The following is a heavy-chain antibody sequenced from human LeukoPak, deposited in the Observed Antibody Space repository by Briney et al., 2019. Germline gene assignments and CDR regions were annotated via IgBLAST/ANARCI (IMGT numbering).Heavy chain of an antibody. CDR1: GCTFSSYA. J-gene: IGHJ4*02. D-gene: IGHD1-1*01. Sequence: SVKVSCKASGCTFSSYAISCVRQAPGQGLEWMGRIIPILGIANYAQKIKGTVTITADKSTSTAYMELSRLRSEDTARYHCARGDVKSRTVDYWGQGTLVTVSS. V-gene: IGHV1-69*04. CDR3: ARGDVKSRTVDY. CDR2: IIPILGIA.